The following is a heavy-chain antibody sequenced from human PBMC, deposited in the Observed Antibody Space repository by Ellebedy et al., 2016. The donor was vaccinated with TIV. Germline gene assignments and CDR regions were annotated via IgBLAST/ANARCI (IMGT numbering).Heavy chain of an antibody. J-gene: IGHJ4*02. Sequence: GESLKISCAASGFTFSDYYMSWIRQAPGKGLEWVSYISSSGSYTNYADSVRGRFTISSDNAKNSLYLQMNSLRAEDTGVYYCTRDQRYYASGLGIDYWGRGTLVTVSS. D-gene: IGHD3-10*01. CDR1: GFTFSDYY. V-gene: IGHV3-11*06. CDR3: TRDQRYYASGLGIDY. CDR2: ISSSGSYT.